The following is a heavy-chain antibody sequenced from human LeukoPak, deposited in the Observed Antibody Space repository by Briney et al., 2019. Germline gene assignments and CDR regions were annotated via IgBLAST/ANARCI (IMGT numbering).Heavy chain of an antibody. CDR3: ARDPSAY. CDR2: IYHSGST. Sequence: ASETLSLTCTVSGYSISSGYYWGWIRQPPGKGLEWIGSIYHSGSTYYNPSLKSRVTISVDTSKNQFSLKLSSVTAADTAVYYCARDPSAYWGQGTLVTVSS. J-gene: IGHJ4*02. V-gene: IGHV4-38-2*02. CDR1: GYSISSGYY.